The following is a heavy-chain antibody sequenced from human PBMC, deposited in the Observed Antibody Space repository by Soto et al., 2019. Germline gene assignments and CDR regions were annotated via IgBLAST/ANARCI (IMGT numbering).Heavy chain of an antibody. CDR1: GFTFSDYY. J-gene: IGHJ4*02. Sequence: GGSLRLSCEGSGFTFSDYYMSWIRQAPGKGLEWISYSSNSGTFTKYADSVEGRFSISRDDTKNLLFLQMNSLRAEDTALYYCARSGDNYNLLDYWGQGTPVTVSS. CDR3: ARSGDNYNLLDY. D-gene: IGHD1-1*01. CDR2: SSNSGTFT. V-gene: IGHV3-11*06.